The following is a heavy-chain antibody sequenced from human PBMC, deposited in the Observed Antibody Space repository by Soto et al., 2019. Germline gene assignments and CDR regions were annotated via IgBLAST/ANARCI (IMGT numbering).Heavy chain of an antibody. Sequence: QVHLQQWGAGLLKPSETLSLTCAVYDGSFSDFYWSWIRQPPGKGLEWIGEINHSGATNYNPSLKSRVTISGDTSKNQFSLKVNSVTAADTAVVYCARGRPGVRGIRFDSWGQGTLVTVSS. V-gene: IGHV4-34*01. D-gene: IGHD3-10*01. CDR2: INHSGAT. CDR3: ARGRPGVRGIRFDS. CDR1: DGSFSDFY. J-gene: IGHJ4*02.